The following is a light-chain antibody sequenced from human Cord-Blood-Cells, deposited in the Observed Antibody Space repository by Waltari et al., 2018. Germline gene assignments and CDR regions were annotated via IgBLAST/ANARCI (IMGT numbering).Light chain of an antibody. Sequence: QSALTQPASVSGSPGQSITISCTGPSSDVGGYNYVSWYQQHPGKAPKLMIYDVSNRPSGVSERFSGSKAGNTASLTISGLQAEDEADYYCSSDTSSSTVVFGGGTKLTVL. J-gene: IGLJ2*01. CDR1: SSDVGGYNY. CDR2: DVS. V-gene: IGLV2-14*01. CDR3: SSDTSSSTVV.